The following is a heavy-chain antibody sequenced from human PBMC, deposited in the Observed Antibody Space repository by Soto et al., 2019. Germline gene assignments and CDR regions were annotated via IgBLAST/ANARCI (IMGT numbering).Heavy chain of an antibody. J-gene: IGHJ5*01. CDR1: GYTFISYY. CDR3: ARRSHSSTRLGWFDS. D-gene: IGHD2-2*01. CDR2: INPRGGDT. Sequence: XSVKVSFNASGYTFISYYINLVRQAPGQGLECMGTINPRGGDTSYAQKFEGRVTMSRDMSTSTVYMEVHRLRSDDTAVYYCARRSHSSTRLGWFDSWGLGTLVTVSS. V-gene: IGHV1-46*01.